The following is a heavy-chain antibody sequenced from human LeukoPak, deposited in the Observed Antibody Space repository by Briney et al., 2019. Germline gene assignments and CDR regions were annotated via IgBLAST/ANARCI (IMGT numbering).Heavy chain of an antibody. CDR3: ASEYCSGGNCYFDY. CDR1: EYRFATFW. CDR2: IFPGDSAT. V-gene: IGHV5-51*01. Sequence: KPGESLKISCKGSEYRFATFWIGCVRRMPGQGLEWRGIIFPGDSATTYSPSFKVQVTISADKSNSTAYLQWSSLTASDTAIYYCASEYCSGGNCYFDYWGQGTLVTVSS. D-gene: IGHD2-15*01. J-gene: IGHJ4*02.